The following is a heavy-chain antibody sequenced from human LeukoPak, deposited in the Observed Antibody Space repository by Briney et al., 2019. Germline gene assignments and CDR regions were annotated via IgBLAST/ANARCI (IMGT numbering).Heavy chain of an antibody. CDR1: GGSIDSSSYY. J-gene: IGHJ5*01. D-gene: IGHD3-10*01. CDR3: ARRVGFYGSGSLNYFDP. CDR2: IFRTGST. Sequence: SETLSLTCAVSGGSIDSSSYYWGWIRQPPGKGLEWIGSIFRTGSTYYSASLKSRVSISVDTSKNHIALKLTSVTAADTAVYFCARRVGFYGSGSLNYFDPWGQGILVTVSS. V-gene: IGHV4-39*02.